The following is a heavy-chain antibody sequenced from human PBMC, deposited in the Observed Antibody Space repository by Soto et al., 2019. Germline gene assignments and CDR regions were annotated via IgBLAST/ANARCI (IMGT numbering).Heavy chain of an antibody. CDR3: GRCSSTSWHLGADY. Sequence: QVQLVESGVGVVQPGRSLRLSCAASGVTFSSYAMHRVHQGPGKGLEWVALISYDGSNKYYADSVKGRLTISIDNSKNTLYLQMNSLRTEDTALYYGGRCSSTSWHLGADYWGPGTLVTFSS. D-gene: IGHD2-2*01. J-gene: IGHJ4*02. CDR2: ISYDGSNK. CDR1: GVTFSSYA. V-gene: IGHV3-30-3*01.